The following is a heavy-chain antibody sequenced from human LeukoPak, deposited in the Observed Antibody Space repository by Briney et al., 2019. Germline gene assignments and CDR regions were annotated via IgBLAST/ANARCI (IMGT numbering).Heavy chain of an antibody. J-gene: IGHJ6*02. D-gene: IGHD3-10*01. Sequence: TGGSLRLSCAASGFIFSSYGMHWVRQAPGKGLEWVAVISYDGSNKYYADSVKGRFTISRDNSKNTLYLQMNSLRAEDTAVYYCAKDHLTMVRGDGMDVWGQGTTVTVSS. CDR3: AKDHLTMVRGDGMDV. CDR1: GFIFSSYG. V-gene: IGHV3-30*18. CDR2: ISYDGSNK.